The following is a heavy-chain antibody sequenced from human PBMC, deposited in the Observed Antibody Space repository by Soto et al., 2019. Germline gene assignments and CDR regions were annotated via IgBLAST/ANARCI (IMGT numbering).Heavy chain of an antibody. CDR1: GGSINNCDYY. D-gene: IGHD3-22*01. J-gene: IGHJ4*02. CDR3: ARMNYYDSSGYYFGY. Sequence: SETLSLTCTVSGGSINNCDYYWSWIRQPPEKGLEWIGYIYYSGSTNYNPSLKSRVTISVDTSKNQFSLKLSSVTAADTAVYYCARMNYYDSSGYYFGYWGQGTLVSVSS. V-gene: IGHV4-61*08. CDR2: IYYSGST.